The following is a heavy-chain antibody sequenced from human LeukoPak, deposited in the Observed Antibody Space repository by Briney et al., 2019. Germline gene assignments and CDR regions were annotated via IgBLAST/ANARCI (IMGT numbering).Heavy chain of an antibody. CDR3: DGADY. V-gene: IGHV3-23*01. J-gene: IGHJ4*02. CDR1: GFTFSNYA. Sequence: GESLKISCAASGFTFSNYAMGWVRQAPGKGLEWVSTINDSGGRTHYADSVKGRFTISRDNSKNTLYLQMKSLRAEDTAVYYCDGADYWGQGTLVTVSS. CDR2: INDSGGRT.